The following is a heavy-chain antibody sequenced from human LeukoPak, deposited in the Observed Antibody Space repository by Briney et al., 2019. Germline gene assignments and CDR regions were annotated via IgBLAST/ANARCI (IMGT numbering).Heavy chain of an antibody. V-gene: IGHV3-30*03. D-gene: IGHD3-16*01. CDR1: GFPFSRYS. Sequence: QPGGSLRLSCTVSGFPFSRYSWHWVRQAPGKGLEWVAVISPDGSRQDYADSVKGRFTISRDNSKNTFYLQMISLRTEDTGVYYGVVTEFDYWGQGTLAAVSS. J-gene: IGHJ4*02. CDR3: VVTEFDY. CDR2: ISPDGSRQ.